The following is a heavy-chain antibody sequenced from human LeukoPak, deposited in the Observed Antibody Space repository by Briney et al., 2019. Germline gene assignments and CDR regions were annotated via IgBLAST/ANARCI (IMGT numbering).Heavy chain of an antibody. V-gene: IGHV4-61*02. Sequence: SETLSLTCTVSGGSISSGSYYWSWIRQPAGKGLEWIGRFYTSGSTNYNPSLKSRVTISVDTSKNQFSLKLSSVTAADTAVYYCARGTTRGGYYYYYMDVWGKGTTVTVSS. CDR3: ARGTTRGGYYYYYMDV. CDR1: GGSISSGSYY. CDR2: FYTSGST. D-gene: IGHD4-17*01. J-gene: IGHJ6*03.